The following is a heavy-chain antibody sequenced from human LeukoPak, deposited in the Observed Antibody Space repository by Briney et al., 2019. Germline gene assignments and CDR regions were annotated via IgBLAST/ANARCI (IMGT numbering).Heavy chain of an antibody. Sequence: SVKVSCEASGGTFSSYVISWVPEAAGQGVEWMGRIIAIFGTANSAQKPQGRVTITTDESTSTAYMELSSLRSEDTAVYSCAREVRCGGDCYSDYWGQGTLVTVSS. J-gene: IGHJ4*02. V-gene: IGHV1-69*05. CDR3: AREVRCGGDCYSDY. CDR1: GGTFSSYV. D-gene: IGHD2-21*02. CDR2: IIAIFGTA.